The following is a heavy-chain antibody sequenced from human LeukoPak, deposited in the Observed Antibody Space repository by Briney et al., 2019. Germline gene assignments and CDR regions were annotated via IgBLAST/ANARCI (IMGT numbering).Heavy chain of an antibody. V-gene: IGHV4-34*01. CDR2: INHSGST. CDR3: ARRVTALDY. CDR1: GVSFSGYY. J-gene: IGHJ4*02. Sequence: SSETLSLTCAVYGVSFSGYYWSWVRQPPGKGREWIGEINHSGSTNYNPSLKSRVTISVDTSKNQFSLKLSSVTAADTAVYYCARRVTALDYWGQGTLVTVSS. D-gene: IGHD4-11*01.